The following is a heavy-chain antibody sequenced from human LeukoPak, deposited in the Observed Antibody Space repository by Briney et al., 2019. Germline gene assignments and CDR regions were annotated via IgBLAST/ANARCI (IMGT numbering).Heavy chain of an antibody. CDR2: ISGSGGST. CDR3: AKEIVDIVATIGGEAFDI. V-gene: IGHV3-23*01. CDR1: RFTFSNYA. J-gene: IGHJ3*02. Sequence: GGSLRLSCAASRFTFSNYAMSWVRQAPGKGLEWVSAISGSGGSTYYADSVKGRFTISRDNSKNTLYLQMNSLRAEDTAVYYCAKEIVDIVATIGGEAFDIWGQGTMVTVSS. D-gene: IGHD5-12*01.